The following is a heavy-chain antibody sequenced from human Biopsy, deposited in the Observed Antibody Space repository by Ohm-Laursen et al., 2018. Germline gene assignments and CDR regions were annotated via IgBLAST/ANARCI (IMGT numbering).Heavy chain of an antibody. J-gene: IGHJ3*02. CDR1: GDSASSGRYY. Sequence: SDTLSLTCTVSGDSASSGRYYWTWIRQPPRKPLEWIGYFYSSGTTRYNPSLESRLSISMDTSKNEVSLRLTSMTAADTAVYFCARAPADQYAARNYYSSHAFDMWGQGTKVTVSS. V-gene: IGHV4-61*01. CDR2: FYSSGTT. D-gene: IGHD3-10*01. CDR3: ARAPADQYAARNYYSSHAFDM.